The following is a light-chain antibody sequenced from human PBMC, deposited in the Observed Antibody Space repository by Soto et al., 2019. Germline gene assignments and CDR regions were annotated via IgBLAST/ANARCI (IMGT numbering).Light chain of an antibody. CDR2: KAS. CDR1: QTISSW. V-gene: IGKV1-5*03. J-gene: IGKJ1*01. CDR3: QHYNSYSEA. Sequence: DIQVTLYTSTLSSSVGDRVTITYRASQTISSWLAWYQQKPGKAPKLLIYKASTLKSGVPSRFSGSGSGTEFTLTISSLQPDDFATYYCQHYNSYSEAFGQGTKVDI.